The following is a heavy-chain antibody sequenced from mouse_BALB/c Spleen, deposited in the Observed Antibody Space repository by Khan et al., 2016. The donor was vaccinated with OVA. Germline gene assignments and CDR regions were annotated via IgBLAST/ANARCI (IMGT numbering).Heavy chain of an antibody. Sequence: EVQLVESGPGLVKPSQSLSLTCTVTGYSITSDYAWNWIRQFPGNKLEWMGYMGYSGTTSYNPSLKSRISITRDTSKNQFFLQLNSVTTEDTATYYCARSEGLPFAYWGQGTLVTVSA. CDR1: GYSITSDYA. CDR3: ARSEGLPFAY. J-gene: IGHJ3*01. D-gene: IGHD3-1*01. V-gene: IGHV3-2*02. CDR2: MGYSGTT.